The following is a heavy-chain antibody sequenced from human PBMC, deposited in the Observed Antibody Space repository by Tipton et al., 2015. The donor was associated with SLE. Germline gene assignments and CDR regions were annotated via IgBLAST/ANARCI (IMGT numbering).Heavy chain of an antibody. CDR3: ARDLGSSWEYYFDY. D-gene: IGHD6-13*01. Sequence: SLRLSCAASGFTFSSYAMPWVRQAPGKGLEWVAVISYDGSNKYYADSVKGRFTISRDNSKNTLYLQMNSLRAEDTAVYYCARDLGSSWEYYFDYWGQGTLVTVSS. V-gene: IGHV3-30-3*01. CDR2: ISYDGSNK. J-gene: IGHJ4*02. CDR1: GFTFSSYA.